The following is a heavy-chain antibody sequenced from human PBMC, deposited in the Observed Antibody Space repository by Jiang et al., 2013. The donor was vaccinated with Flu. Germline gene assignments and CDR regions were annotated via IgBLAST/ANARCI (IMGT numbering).Heavy chain of an antibody. Sequence: VQLVESGAEVKKPGASVKVSCKASGYTFVSYDINWVRQATGQGLEWMGWMNPKSGDTGYAQKFQGRVTMTRDTSISTAYMELSSLRSEDTAVYFCARGLSFFSGEKYGMDVWGQGTAVTVSS. V-gene: IGHV1-8*01. CDR2: MNPKSGDT. D-gene: IGHD1-1*01. CDR3: ARGLSFFSGEKYGMDV. CDR1: GYTFVSYD. J-gene: IGHJ6*02.